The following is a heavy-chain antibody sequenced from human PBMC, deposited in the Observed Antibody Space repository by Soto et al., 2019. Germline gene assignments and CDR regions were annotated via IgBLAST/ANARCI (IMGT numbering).Heavy chain of an antibody. CDR3: AKTAEAVAGTVYGY. CDR1: GFTFSSYA. J-gene: IGHJ4*02. Sequence: EVQLLESGGGLVQPGGSLRLSCAASGFTFSSYAMGWVRQAPGKGLEWVSAIGGSSGSTYSADSVKGRFTISRDNSKNTLFLQMNSLRADDTAVYYCAKTAEAVAGTVYGYWGQGTLVTVSS. D-gene: IGHD6-19*01. CDR2: IGGSSGST. V-gene: IGHV3-23*01.